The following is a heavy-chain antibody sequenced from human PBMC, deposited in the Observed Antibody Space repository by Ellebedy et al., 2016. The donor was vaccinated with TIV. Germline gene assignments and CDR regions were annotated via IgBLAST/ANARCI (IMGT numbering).Heavy chain of an antibody. CDR3: ARAYFYARENGFDI. V-gene: IGHV1-3*01. CDR2: INAGDGGT. Sequence: ASVKVSXKASGYTITSYAMHWVRQAPGQRLEWMGWINAGDGGTKYSQKFQGRVTITRDTSASTAYMELSSLRSEDTAVYYCARAYFYARENGFDIWGQGTLVTVSS. J-gene: IGHJ3*02. D-gene: IGHD3-16*01. CDR1: GYTITSYA.